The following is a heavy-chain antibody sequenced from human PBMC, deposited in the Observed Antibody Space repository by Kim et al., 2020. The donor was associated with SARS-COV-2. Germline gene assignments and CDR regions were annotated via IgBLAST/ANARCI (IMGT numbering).Heavy chain of an antibody. D-gene: IGHD2-8*01. Sequence: SVKGRITISRDNAKNALYLQMNSLRDEDTAVYYCARTAQDIVLRVYATDYWGQGTLVTVSS. CDR3: ARTAQDIVLRVYATDY. V-gene: IGHV3-48*02. J-gene: IGHJ4*02.